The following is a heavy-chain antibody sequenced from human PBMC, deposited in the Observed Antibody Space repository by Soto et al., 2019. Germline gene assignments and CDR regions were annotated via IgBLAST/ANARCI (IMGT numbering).Heavy chain of an antibody. CDR2: IYYSGST. D-gene: IGHD3-10*01. J-gene: IGHJ6*03. CDR3: ARAAGTMVRGGPLNYYYYYMDV. Sequence: SETLSLTCTVSGGSISSYYWSWIRQPPGKGLEWIGYIYYSGSTNYNPSLKSRVTISVDTSKNQFSLKLSSVTAADTAVYYCARAAGTMVRGGPLNYYYYYMDVWGKGTTVTVSS. CDR1: GGSISSYY. V-gene: IGHV4-59*01.